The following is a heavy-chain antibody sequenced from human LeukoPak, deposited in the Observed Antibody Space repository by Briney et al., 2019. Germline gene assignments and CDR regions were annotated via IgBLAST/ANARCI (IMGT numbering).Heavy chain of an antibody. V-gene: IGHV3-30*01. D-gene: IGHD3-10*01. J-gene: IGHJ4*02. Sequence: GGSLRLSCAASGFTFSRYAMHWVRQAPGKGLEWVTVISYDGSNKYYADSVKGRFTISRDNSKNTPYLQMNSLRAEDTAVYYCARGGAWNRGYFDYWGQGTLVTVSS. CDR1: GFTFSRYA. CDR2: ISYDGSNK. CDR3: ARGGAWNRGYFDY.